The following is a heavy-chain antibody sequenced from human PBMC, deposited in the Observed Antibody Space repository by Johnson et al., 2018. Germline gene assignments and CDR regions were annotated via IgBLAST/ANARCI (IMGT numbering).Heavy chain of an antibody. D-gene: IGHD1-7*01. CDR1: GYTFTTYD. J-gene: IGHJ6*02. Sequence: QVQLVESGAEVKKPGASVKVSCKASGYTFTTYDINWVRPATGQGLEWMGWMNPNSANTGYAQKVPGRVTMTRNTSISTAYMELSSLRSEDTAVYYCARYGRRITGTYYYYGMDGWGQGTTVTVSS. V-gene: IGHV1-8*01. CDR2: MNPNSANT. CDR3: ARYGRRITGTYYYYGMDG.